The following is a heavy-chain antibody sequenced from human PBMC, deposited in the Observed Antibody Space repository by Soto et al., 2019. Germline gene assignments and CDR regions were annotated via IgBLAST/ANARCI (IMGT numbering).Heavy chain of an antibody. CDR1: GFTFSSYA. D-gene: IGHD1-26*01. J-gene: IGHJ4*02. Sequence: QPVVSLRLSFSASGFTFSSYAMHWVRQAPGKGLEYVSAISSNGGSTYYADSVKGRFTISRDNAKNSLYLQMNSLRAEDTAVYYCAIDVVVGATENLDYCGKGNLVTVYS. CDR3: AIDVVVGATENLDY. CDR2: ISSNGGST. V-gene: IGHV3-64*04.